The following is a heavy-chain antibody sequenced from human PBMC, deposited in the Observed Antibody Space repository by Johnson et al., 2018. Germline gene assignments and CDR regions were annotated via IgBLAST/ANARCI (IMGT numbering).Heavy chain of an antibody. CDR2: ISGSGGSS. CDR1: GFTFSSYA. D-gene: IGHD6-19*01. Sequence: EVQLVESGGGLVQPGGSLRLSCAASGFTFSSYAMSWVRQAPGKGLEWVSAISGSGGSSYYADSVKGRFTISRDNSKNTLYPQMNSLRAEDTAVYYCAKDRRDSSGWNLYYYYYMDVWGKGTTVTVSS. J-gene: IGHJ6*03. CDR3: AKDRRDSSGWNLYYYYYMDV. V-gene: IGHV3-23*04.